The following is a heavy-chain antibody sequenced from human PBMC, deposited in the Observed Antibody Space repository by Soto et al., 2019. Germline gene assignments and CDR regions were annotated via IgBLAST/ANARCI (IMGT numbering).Heavy chain of an antibody. V-gene: IGHV3-30*18. Sequence: SLRLSCAASGFTFSSYGMHWVRQAPGKGLEWVAVISYDGSNKYYADSVKGRFTISRDNSKNTLYLQMNSLRAEDTAVYYCAKDSTGLYYYDSSGYYGYFDYWGQGTLVTVSS. CDR3: AKDSTGLYYYDSSGYYGYFDY. J-gene: IGHJ4*02. D-gene: IGHD3-22*01. CDR2: ISYDGSNK. CDR1: GFTFSSYG.